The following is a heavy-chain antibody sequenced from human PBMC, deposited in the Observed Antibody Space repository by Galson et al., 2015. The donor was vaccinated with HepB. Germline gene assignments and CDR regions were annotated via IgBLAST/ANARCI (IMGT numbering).Heavy chain of an antibody. CDR1: GFSFSAHA. Sequence: SLRLSCAASGFSFSAHAMNWVRQAPGKGLEWVSYISSTSSLIYYTHSVKGRFTISRVNDRNSLYLQMNSLSDEDTAIYYCARDSLRYCGRSTSCYDSWGQGTLVTVSS. D-gene: IGHD2-2*01. V-gene: IGHV3-48*02. CDR2: ISSTSSLI. J-gene: IGHJ4*02. CDR3: ARDSLRYCGRSTSCYDS.